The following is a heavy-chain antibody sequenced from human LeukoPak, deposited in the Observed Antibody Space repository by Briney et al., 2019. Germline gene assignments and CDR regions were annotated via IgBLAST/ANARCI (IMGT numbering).Heavy chain of an antibody. CDR3: ARAIASSGSRLFDY. CDR1: GGSISGYY. CDR2: IYYSGST. V-gene: IGHV4-59*08. J-gene: IGHJ4*02. D-gene: IGHD3-10*01. Sequence: SETLSLTCTVSGGSISGYYWSWIRQPPGKGLECIGYIYYSGSTNYNPSLKSRVTVSLDTSKNQFSLRLSSVTVADTAVYYCARAIASSGSRLFDYWGQGTLVTVSS.